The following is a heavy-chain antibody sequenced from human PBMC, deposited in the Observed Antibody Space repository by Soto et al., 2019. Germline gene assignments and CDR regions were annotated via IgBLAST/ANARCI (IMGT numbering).Heavy chain of an antibody. Sequence: GESLKTSCKGSGYSFTSYWISWVLQMPGKGLGCTARIDRSDSYTNYSPSFQGHVTISADKSISTAYLQWSSLKASDTAMYYCARHGGFGEIEPQLGSYYYGMDVWGQGTTVTVSS. CDR3: ARHGGFGEIEPQLGSYYYGMDV. CDR1: GYSFTSYW. J-gene: IGHJ6*02. V-gene: IGHV5-10-1*01. D-gene: IGHD3-10*01. CDR2: IDRSDSYT.